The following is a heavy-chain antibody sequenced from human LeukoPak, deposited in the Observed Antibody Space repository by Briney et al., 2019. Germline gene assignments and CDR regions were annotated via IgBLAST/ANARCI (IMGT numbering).Heavy chain of an antibody. V-gene: IGHV3-33*01. CDR1: GFTFSNYG. D-gene: IGHD3-9*01. CDR2: IWYDGST. J-gene: IGHJ3*02. Sequence: PGGSLRLSCAASGFTFSNYGMHWVRQAPGKGLEWVAGIWYDGSTYYTDSVKGRITISRDNSKNTLYLQMNTLGAEDTAVYYCARDRTTILSSFDIWAKGQWSPSLQ. CDR3: ARDRTTILSSFDI.